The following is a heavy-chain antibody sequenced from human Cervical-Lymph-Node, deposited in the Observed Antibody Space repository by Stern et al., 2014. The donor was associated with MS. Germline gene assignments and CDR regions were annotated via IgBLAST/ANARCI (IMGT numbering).Heavy chain of an antibody. CDR2: ISSSSSYI. V-gene: IGHV3-21*01. Sequence: EDQLVESGGGLVKPGGSLRLSCAASGFTFSSYSMNWVRQAPGKGLEWVSSISSSSSYIYYADSVKGRFTISRDNAKNSLYLQMNSLRAEDTAVYYCASELSPTRSTVTTLDYWGQGTLVTVSS. J-gene: IGHJ4*02. CDR3: ASELSPTRSTVTTLDY. D-gene: IGHD4-11*01. CDR1: GFTFSSYS.